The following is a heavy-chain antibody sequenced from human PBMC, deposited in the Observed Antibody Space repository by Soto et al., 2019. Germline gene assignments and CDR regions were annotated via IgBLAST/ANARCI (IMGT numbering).Heavy chain of an antibody. CDR2: INHSGST. CDR1: GGSFSGYY. J-gene: IGHJ5*02. CDR3: ARERAAAGTDGGWFDP. D-gene: IGHD6-13*01. V-gene: IGHV4-34*01. Sequence: LSLTCAVYGGSFSGYYWSWIRQPPGKGLEWIGEINHSGSTNYNPSLKSRVTISVDTSKNQFSLKLSSVTAADTAVYYCARERAAAGTDGGWFDPWGQGTLVTVSS.